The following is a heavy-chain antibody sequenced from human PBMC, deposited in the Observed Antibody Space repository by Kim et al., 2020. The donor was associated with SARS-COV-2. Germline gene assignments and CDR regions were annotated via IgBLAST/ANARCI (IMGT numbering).Heavy chain of an antibody. CDR2: ISSSSSYT. J-gene: IGHJ4*02. V-gene: IGHV3-21*01. Sequence: GGSLRLSCAASGFTFSSYSMNWVRQAPGKGLEWVSSISSSSSYTYYVDSVKGRFTISRDNAKNSLYLQMNSLRAEDTAVYYCAREKYSSSSVPFDYWGQGALGTVSS. CDR3: AREKYSSSSVPFDY. CDR1: GFTFSSYS. D-gene: IGHD6-6*01.